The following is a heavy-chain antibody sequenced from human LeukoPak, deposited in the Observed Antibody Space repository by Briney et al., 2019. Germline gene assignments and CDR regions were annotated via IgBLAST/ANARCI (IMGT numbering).Heavy chain of an antibody. CDR1: GFTFSSYS. D-gene: IGHD2-2*01. Sequence: GGSLRLSCAASGFTFSSYSMNWVRQAPGKGLEWVSSISSSSSYIYYADSVKGRFTISRDNAKNSLYPQMNSLRAEDTAVYYCASSGCSSTSCYDYWGQGTLVTVSS. J-gene: IGHJ4*02. V-gene: IGHV3-21*01. CDR2: ISSSSSYI. CDR3: ASSGCSSTSCYDY.